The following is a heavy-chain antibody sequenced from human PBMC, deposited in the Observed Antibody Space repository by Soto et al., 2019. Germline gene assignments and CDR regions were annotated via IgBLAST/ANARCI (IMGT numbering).Heavy chain of an antibody. CDR3: ARKVAGTFYYMDV. D-gene: IGHD6-19*01. CDR2: IKQDGSEK. CDR1: GFTFSSYW. V-gene: IGHV3-7*01. Sequence: GGSLRLSCAASGFTFSSYWMSWVRQAPGEGLEWVANIKQDGSEKYYVDSVKGRFTISRDNAKNSLYLQMNSLRAEDTAVYYCARKVAGTFYYMDVWGKGTTVTVS. J-gene: IGHJ6*03.